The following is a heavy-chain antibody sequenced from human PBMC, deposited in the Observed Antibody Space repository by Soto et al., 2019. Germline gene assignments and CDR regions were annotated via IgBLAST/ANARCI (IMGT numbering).Heavy chain of an antibody. Sequence: SGPTLVNPTQTLTLTCTCTGFSLNAGGMGVGWIRQPPGKALEWLALMYWDENKFYSPSLKSRLTITKDTSKNQVVLTMTQMDPVDTATYFCARIYCAGVNCYRLGGFYYGMDVWGKGTRVTVSS. J-gene: IGHJ6*04. V-gene: IGHV2-5*02. CDR3: ARIYCAGVNCYRLGGFYYGMDV. D-gene: IGHD3-16*02. CDR1: GFSLNAGGMG. CDR2: MYWDENK.